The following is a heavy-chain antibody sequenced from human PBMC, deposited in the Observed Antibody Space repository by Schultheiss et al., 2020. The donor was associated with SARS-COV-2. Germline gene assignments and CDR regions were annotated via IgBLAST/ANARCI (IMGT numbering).Heavy chain of an antibody. V-gene: IGHV3-9*01. J-gene: IGHJ3*02. CDR2: ISWNSGSI. CDR3: ANSLLKSYSSGWYGAFDI. CDR1: GFTFDDYA. Sequence: GGSLRLSCAASGFTFDDYAMHWVRQAPGKGLEWVSGISWNSGSIGYADSVKGRFTISRDNAKNSLYLQMNSLRAEDTALYYCANSLLKSYSSGWYGAFDIWGQGTMVTVSS. D-gene: IGHD6-19*01.